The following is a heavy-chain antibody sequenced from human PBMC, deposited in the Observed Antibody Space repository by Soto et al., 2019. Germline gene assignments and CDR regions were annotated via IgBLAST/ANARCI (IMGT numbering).Heavy chain of an antibody. J-gene: IGHJ4*02. Sequence: ASVKVSCKASGGTFSSYTVSWVRQAPGQGLEWMGRIIPILSMANYAQKFQGRVTITADKSTSTAYMELSSLRSEDTAVYYCARGYCSGGSCFYHFDYWGQGTLVTFSS. CDR2: IIPILSMA. CDR1: GGTFSSYT. V-gene: IGHV1-69*02. D-gene: IGHD2-15*01. CDR3: ARGYCSGGSCFYHFDY.